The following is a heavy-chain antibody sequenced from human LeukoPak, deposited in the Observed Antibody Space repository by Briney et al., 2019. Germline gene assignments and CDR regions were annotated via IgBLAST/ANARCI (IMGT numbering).Heavy chain of an antibody. CDR3: ARGNGYSPRGGFDI. V-gene: IGHV1-46*01. CDR1: GYTFTGCY. CDR2: INPSGGST. D-gene: IGHD5-24*01. Sequence: ASVKVSCKASGYTFTGCYIHCVRQAPGQGLEWMGMINPSGGSTSYAQKFQGRVTMTRDTSTSTVYMDLSSLRSDDTAVYYCARGNGYSPRGGFDIWGQGTMVTVSS. J-gene: IGHJ3*02.